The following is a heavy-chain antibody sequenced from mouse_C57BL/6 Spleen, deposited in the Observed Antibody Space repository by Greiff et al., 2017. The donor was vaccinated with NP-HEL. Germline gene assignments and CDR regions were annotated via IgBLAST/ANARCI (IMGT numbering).Heavy chain of an antibody. J-gene: IGHJ4*01. Sequence: EVKLMESGGGLVQPGGSLSLSCAASGFTFTDYYMSWVRQPPGKALEWLGFIRNKANGYTTEYSASVKGRFTISRDNSQSILYLQMNALRAEDSATYYCARSYPYAMDYWGQGTSVTVSS. V-gene: IGHV7-3*01. CDR1: GFTFTDYY. CDR2: IRNKANGYTT. CDR3: ARSYPYAMDY.